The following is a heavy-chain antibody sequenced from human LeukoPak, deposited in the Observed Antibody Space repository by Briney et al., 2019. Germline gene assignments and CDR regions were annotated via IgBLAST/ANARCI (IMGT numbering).Heavy chain of an antibody. Sequence: SETLSLTCTVSCGSISSYYWSLSRQPPREGLEWIGYIYYSWSTNYNPSLKSRVTISVDTSKNQLSLKLSSVTAADTAVYYCARRRGKFWSDKEYYFDYWGQGTLVTVSS. V-gene: IGHV4-59*01. CDR3: ARRRGKFWSDKEYYFDY. D-gene: IGHD3-3*01. J-gene: IGHJ4*02. CDR1: CGSISSYY. CDR2: IYYSWST.